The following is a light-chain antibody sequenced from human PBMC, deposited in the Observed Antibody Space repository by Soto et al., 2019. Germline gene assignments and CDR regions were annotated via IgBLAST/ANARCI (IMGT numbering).Light chain of an antibody. Sequence: QYALTQPASVSGSPGQSITISCTGTSSDVGGYNYVSWYQQHPGRAPKLIIYEVSNRPSGVSNRFSGSKSGNTASLAISGLQAEAEADYYCSAYTTGNTIVVFGGGTKVTVL. CDR3: SAYTTGNTIVV. CDR2: EVS. V-gene: IGLV2-14*01. CDR1: SSDVGGYNY. J-gene: IGLJ2*01.